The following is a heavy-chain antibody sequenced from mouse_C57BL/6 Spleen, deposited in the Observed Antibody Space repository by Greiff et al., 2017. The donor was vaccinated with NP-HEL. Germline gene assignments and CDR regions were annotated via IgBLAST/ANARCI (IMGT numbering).Heavy chain of an antibody. V-gene: IGHV1-42*01. Sequence: EVKLMESGPELVKPGASVKISCKASGYSFTGYYMNWVKQSPEKSLEWIGEINPSTGGTTYNQKFKAKATLTVDKSSSTAYMQLKSLTSEDSAVYYCARATVVALDYFDYWGQGTTLTVSS. CDR2: INPSTGGT. J-gene: IGHJ2*01. D-gene: IGHD1-1*01. CDR3: ARATVVALDYFDY. CDR1: GYSFTGYY.